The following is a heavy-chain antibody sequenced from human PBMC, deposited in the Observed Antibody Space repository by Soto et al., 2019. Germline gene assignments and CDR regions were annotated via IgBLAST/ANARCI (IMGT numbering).Heavy chain of an antibody. D-gene: IGHD3-22*01. CDR1: GFTFSGSA. V-gene: IGHV3-73*01. CDR2: IRSKANSYAT. Sequence: GGSLRLSCAASGFTFSGSAMHWVRKASGKGLEWVGRIRSKANSYATAYAASVNGRFTNARDDSKNTAYLKMNSLKTDDTAVYYCTRSILYYYDSSGDDAFDIWGQGTMVTVSS. J-gene: IGHJ3*02. CDR3: TRSILYYYDSSGDDAFDI.